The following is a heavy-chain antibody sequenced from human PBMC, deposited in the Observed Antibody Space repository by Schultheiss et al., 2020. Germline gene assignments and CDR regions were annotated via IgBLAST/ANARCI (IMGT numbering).Heavy chain of an antibody. V-gene: IGHV3-23*01. J-gene: IGHJ4*02. CDR1: GFTFRNHG. D-gene: IGHD5-18*01. CDR2: ISGSGGST. CDR3: ARFLGSAIVSPFDY. Sequence: GGSLRLSCAASGFTFRNHGMHWVRQAPGKGLEWVSAISGSGGSTYYADSVKGRFTISRDNSKNTLYLQMNSLRAEDTAVYYCARFLGSAIVSPFDYWGQGTLVTVSS.